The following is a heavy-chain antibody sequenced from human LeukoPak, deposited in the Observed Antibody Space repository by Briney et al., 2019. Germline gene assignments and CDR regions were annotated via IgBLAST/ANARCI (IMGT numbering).Heavy chain of an antibody. J-gene: IGHJ4*02. CDR2: IRSKANCYAT. CDR1: GFTFSGSA. V-gene: IGHV3-73*01. CDR3: TTNDYYYDSSGYYYVDY. D-gene: IGHD3-22*01. Sequence: GGSLRLSCAASGFTFSGSAMHWVRQASGKGLEWVGRIRSKANCYATAYAASVKGRFTISRDDSKNTAYLQMNSLKTEDTAVYHCTTNDYYYDSSGYYYVDYWGQGTLVTVSS.